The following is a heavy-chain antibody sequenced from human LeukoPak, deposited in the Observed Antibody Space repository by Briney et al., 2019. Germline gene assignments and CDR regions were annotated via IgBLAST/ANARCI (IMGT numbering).Heavy chain of an antibody. Sequence: SETLSLTCSVSGGSISSYYWSWIRQPARKGLEWIGRIYTSGSINYNPSLKSRVAMSVDTSKNQFSLKLSSVTAADTAVYYCAREDYGANNWFDPWGQGTLVTVSS. D-gene: IGHD4-17*01. V-gene: IGHV4-4*07. CDR2: IYTSGSI. J-gene: IGHJ5*02. CDR1: GGSISSYY. CDR3: AREDYGANNWFDP.